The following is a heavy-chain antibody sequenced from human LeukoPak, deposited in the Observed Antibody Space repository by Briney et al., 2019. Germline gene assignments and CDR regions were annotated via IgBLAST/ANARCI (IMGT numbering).Heavy chain of an antibody. J-gene: IGHJ4*02. CDR1: GDSISNTNYY. CDR3: ARDAHRIAARRGYFDY. CDR2: INHSGST. Sequence: PSETLSLTCIVSGDSISNTNYYWSWIRQPPGKGLEWIGEINHSGSTNYNPSLKSRVTISVDTSKNQFSLKLSSVTAADTAVYYCARDAHRIAARRGYFDYWGQGTLVTVSS. D-gene: IGHD6-6*01. V-gene: IGHV4-39*07.